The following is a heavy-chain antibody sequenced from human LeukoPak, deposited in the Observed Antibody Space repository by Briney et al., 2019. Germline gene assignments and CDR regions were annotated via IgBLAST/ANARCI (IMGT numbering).Heavy chain of an antibody. D-gene: IGHD4-23*01. V-gene: IGHV1-2*02. Sequence: ASVKVSCKASGYTFTGCYMHWVRQAPGQGLEWMGWINPKSGGTNYAQKFQGRVTMTRDTSISTAYMELSRLRSDDTAVYYCASLGYGDKRKYYDYGMDVWGQGTTVTVSS. CDR3: ASLGYGDKRKYYDYGMDV. CDR1: GYTFTGCY. CDR2: INPKSGGT. J-gene: IGHJ6*02.